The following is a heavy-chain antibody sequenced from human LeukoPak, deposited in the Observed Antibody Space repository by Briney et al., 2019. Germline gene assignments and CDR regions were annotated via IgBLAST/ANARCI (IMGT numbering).Heavy chain of an antibody. V-gene: IGHV3-48*01. J-gene: IGHJ4*02. CDR3: ARDRLTSGSYFCDY. Sequence: GGSLRLSCAASAFTFSDYSMNWVRQAPGKGLEWISCISGRSSTIYYADSVTGRFTISRDNAKNSMYLQMNSLRAEDTAVYYCARDRLTSGSYFCDYWGQGTLVTVSS. D-gene: IGHD1-26*01. CDR1: AFTFSDYS. CDR2: ISGRSSTI.